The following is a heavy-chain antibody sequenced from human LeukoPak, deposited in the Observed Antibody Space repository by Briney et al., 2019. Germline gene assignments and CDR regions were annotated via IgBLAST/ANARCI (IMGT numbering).Heavy chain of an antibody. J-gene: IGHJ4*02. CDR1: GFTFSNYA. CDR3: AREAPSGSFADY. D-gene: IGHD1-26*01. Sequence: GGSLRLSCEASGFTFSNYAMHWVRQSPGRGLEWVAVTSSDERAKFYADSMKGRFTISRDNSKNTLFLQMNSLTEEDTAVYFCAREAPSGSFADYWGQGTLVTVSS. V-gene: IGHV3-30*04. CDR2: TSSDERAK.